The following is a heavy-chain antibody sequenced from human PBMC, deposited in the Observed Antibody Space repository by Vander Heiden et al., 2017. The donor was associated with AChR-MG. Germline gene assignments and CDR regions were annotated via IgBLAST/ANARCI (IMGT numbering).Heavy chain of an antibody. J-gene: IGHJ6*03. CDR3: AKKRADYDSSGYPYYYYYMDV. V-gene: IGHV3-23*01. CDR2: ISGSGGST. Sequence: VQPGGSLRLSCADSGFTSSSPAMSWVRQAPGKGLEWVSGISGSGGSTYADSVKGRFTISRDDSKNTLYLQMNSLRAEDTAVYYCAKKRADYDSSGYPYYYYYMDVWGKGTTVTVSS. D-gene: IGHD3-22*01. CDR1: GFTSSSPA.